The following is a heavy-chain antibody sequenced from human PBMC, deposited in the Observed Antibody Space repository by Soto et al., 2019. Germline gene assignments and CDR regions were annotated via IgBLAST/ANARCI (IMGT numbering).Heavy chain of an antibody. D-gene: IGHD3-10*01. J-gene: IGHJ4*02. CDR3: VRDLNGSGDY. Sequence: PENLSDTCTGSGGSTTRDYWSWIRQPPGKGLEWLGYIFHSLGAKYNPSLGSRGTISLDTSKNQLSLSLRSVTAADTAIYFCVRDLNGSGDYRGQRTSVTVSA. CDR2: IFHSLGA. V-gene: IGHV4-59*01. CDR1: GGSTTRDY.